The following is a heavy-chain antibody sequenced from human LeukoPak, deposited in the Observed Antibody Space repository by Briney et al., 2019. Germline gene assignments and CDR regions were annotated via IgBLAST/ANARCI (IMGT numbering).Heavy chain of an antibody. V-gene: IGHV3-23*01. D-gene: IGHD3-22*01. J-gene: IGHJ3*02. CDR2: ISGSGTTT. CDR1: GFTVSSNY. CDR3: ARDSGYWAFDI. Sequence: PGGSLRLSCAASGFTVSSNYMSWVRQAPGQGLEWVSAISGSGTTTYYADSVKGRFTISRDNSKNTLHLQMNSLRADDTAVYYCARDSGYWAFDIWGQGTMVTVSS.